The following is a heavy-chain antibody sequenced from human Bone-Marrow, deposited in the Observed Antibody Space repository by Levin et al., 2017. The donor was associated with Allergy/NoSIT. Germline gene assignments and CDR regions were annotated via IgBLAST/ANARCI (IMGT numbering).Heavy chain of an antibody. CDR1: GFTFSDYA. CDR2: ISGRSGST. V-gene: IGHV3-23*01. CDR3: AKRGAGPMIFPYFDL. D-gene: IGHD3-22*01. Sequence: GESLKISCAASGFTFSDYAMNWVRQAPGKGLEWVSTISGRSGSTFYKDSVKGRFSISRDNSKNTLYLQMNSLRGEDTAVYYCAKRGAGPMIFPYFDLWGQGTLAIVSS. J-gene: IGHJ4*02.